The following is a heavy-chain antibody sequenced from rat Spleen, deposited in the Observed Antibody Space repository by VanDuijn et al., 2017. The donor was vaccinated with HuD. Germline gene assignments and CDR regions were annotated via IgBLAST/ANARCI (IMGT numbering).Heavy chain of an antibody. Sequence: EVQLVESGGGLVQPGRSLKLSCAASGFTFSNYGMAWVRQAPTKGLEWVASIRTGGGNTYYRDSVKGRFTISRDNAKNTLYLQMDSLRSEDTATYYCAKANSSYIYSSYYFDYWGQGVMVTVSS. V-gene: IGHV5S23*01. J-gene: IGHJ2*01. D-gene: IGHD1-2*01. CDR1: GFTFSNYG. CDR2: IRTGGGNT. CDR3: AKANSSYIYSSYYFDY.